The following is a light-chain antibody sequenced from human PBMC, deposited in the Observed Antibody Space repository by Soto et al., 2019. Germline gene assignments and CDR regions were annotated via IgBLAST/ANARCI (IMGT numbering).Light chain of an antibody. CDR1: SSDVGGYNY. CDR2: AVT. V-gene: IGLV2-11*01. CDR3: CSYTSSTTYV. Sequence: QSVLTQPRSVSGSPGQSVTISCTGTSSDVGGYNYVSWYQQHPGKAPKLLIYAVTSRPSGVSFRFSGSKSGNTASLTISGLQAEDEADYYCCSYTSSTTYVFGPGTKVTVL. J-gene: IGLJ1*01.